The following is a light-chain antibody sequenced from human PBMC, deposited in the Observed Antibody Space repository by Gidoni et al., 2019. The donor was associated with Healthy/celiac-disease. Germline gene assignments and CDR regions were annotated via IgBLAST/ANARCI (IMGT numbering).Light chain of an antibody. CDR2: DAS. V-gene: IGKV1-5*01. CDR3: QQYNSIPST. CDR1: QSISSW. J-gene: IGKJ3*01. Sequence: DIQMTQSPSTLSASVGDRVTITCRASQSISSWLAWYQQKPGKAPKLLIYDASSLESGVPSRFSGSGSGTECTLTISSLQPDDFATYYCQQYNSIPSTFGPXTKVDIK.